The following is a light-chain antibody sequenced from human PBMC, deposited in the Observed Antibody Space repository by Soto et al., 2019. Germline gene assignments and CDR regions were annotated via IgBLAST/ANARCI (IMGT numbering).Light chain of an antibody. V-gene: IGKV3-15*01. CDR3: QQRSDWPS. CDR2: GAS. CDR1: QSVTTN. J-gene: IGKJ5*01. Sequence: EVGMTQSPATLSVSPGERATLSCRASQSVTTNMAWYQQKPGQAPRLLIYGASTRATGIPARFSGSGSGTDFTLTISSLEPEDFAVYYCQQRSDWPSFGQGTRLEI.